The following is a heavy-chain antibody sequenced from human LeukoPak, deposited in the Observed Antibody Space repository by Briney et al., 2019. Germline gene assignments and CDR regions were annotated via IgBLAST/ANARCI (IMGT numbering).Heavy chain of an antibody. CDR2: ISAYNGNT. V-gene: IGHV1-18*01. J-gene: IGHJ4*02. CDR1: GYTFTSYG. D-gene: IGHD4-17*01. CDR3: AITDYGVDY. Sequence: GASVKVSCKASGYTFTSYGISWVRQAPGQGLEWMGWISAYNGNTNYAQKLQGRVTMTTDTSTSTVYMELSSLRSEDTAVYYCAITDYGVDYWGQGTLVTVSS.